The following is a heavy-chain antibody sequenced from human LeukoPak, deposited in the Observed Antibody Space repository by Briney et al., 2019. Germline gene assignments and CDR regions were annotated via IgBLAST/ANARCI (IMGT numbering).Heavy chain of an antibody. Sequence: ASVKVSCKASGGTFSSYAISWVRQAPGQGLEWMGWINPNSGGTNYAQKFQGRVTMTRDTSISTAYMELSRLRSDDTAVYYCARGDTAMVSYYYYYYMDVWGKGTTVTVSS. CDR1: GGTFSSYA. J-gene: IGHJ6*03. V-gene: IGHV1-2*02. CDR3: ARGDTAMVSYYYYYYMDV. CDR2: INPNSGGT. D-gene: IGHD5-18*01.